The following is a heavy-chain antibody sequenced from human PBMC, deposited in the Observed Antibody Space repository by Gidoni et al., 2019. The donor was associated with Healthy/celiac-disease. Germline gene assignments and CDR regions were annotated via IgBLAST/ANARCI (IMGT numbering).Heavy chain of an antibody. D-gene: IGHD3-16*01. Sequence: GLEWIGYIYYSGSTNYNPSLKSRVTISVDTSKNQFSLKLSSVTAADTAVYYCARQARWGFDYWGQGTLVTVSS. CDR2: IYYSGST. J-gene: IGHJ4*02. CDR3: ARQARWGFDY. V-gene: IGHV4-61*07.